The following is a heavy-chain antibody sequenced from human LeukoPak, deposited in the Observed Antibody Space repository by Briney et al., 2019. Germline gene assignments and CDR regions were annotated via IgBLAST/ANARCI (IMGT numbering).Heavy chain of an antibody. CDR1: GGSICSSNW. J-gene: IGHJ4*02. CDR2: IYHSGST. CDR3: AREERRSWYFDY. Sequence: SGTLSLTCAVSGGSICSSNWWGWVRQPPGKGLEWIGEIYHSGSTNYNPSLKSRVTISVDKSKNQFSLKLSSVTAADTAVYYCAREERRSWYFDYWGQGTLVTVSS. V-gene: IGHV4-4*02. D-gene: IGHD1-1*01.